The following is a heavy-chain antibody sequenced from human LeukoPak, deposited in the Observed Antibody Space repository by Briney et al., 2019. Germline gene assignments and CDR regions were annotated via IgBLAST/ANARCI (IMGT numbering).Heavy chain of an antibody. CDR2: IYHSGST. CDR1: GYSISSGYY. Sequence: SETLSLTRTVSGYSISSGYYWGWIRQPPGKGLEWIGSIYHSGSTYYNPSLKSRVTISVDTSKNQFSLKLSSVTAADTAVYYCARQPKSCAPGIFVTGKACWFDPWGQGTLVTVSP. D-gene: IGHD3-3*01. V-gene: IGHV4-38-2*02. CDR3: ARQPKSCAPGIFVTGKACWFDP. J-gene: IGHJ5*02.